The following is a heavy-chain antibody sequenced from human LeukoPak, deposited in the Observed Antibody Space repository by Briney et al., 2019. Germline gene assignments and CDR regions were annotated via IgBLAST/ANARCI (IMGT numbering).Heavy chain of an antibody. D-gene: IGHD2-2*01. J-gene: IGHJ4*02. V-gene: IGHV3-21*04. CDR2: ISSSSSYI. Sequence: GGSLRLSCAASGFTFSSYSMNWVRQAPGKGLEWVSSISSSSSYIYYADSVKGRFTISRDNAKNSLYLQMNSLRAEDTAVYYCAKDFRYCSSTSCPGYWGQGTLVTVSS. CDR1: GFTFSSYS. CDR3: AKDFRYCSSTSCPGY.